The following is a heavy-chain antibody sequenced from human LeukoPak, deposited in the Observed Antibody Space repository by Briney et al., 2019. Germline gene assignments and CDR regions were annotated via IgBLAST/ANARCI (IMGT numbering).Heavy chain of an antibody. D-gene: IGHD3-10*02. CDR1: GFTFSSYS. CDR3: AELGITMIGGV. V-gene: IGHV3-21*01. CDR2: ISSSSSYI. Sequence: GGSLRLSCAASGFTFSSYSMNWVRQAPGKGLEWDSSISSSSSYIYYADSVKGRFTISRDNAKNSLYLQMNSLRAEDTAVYYCAELGITMIGGVWGKGTTVTISS. J-gene: IGHJ6*04.